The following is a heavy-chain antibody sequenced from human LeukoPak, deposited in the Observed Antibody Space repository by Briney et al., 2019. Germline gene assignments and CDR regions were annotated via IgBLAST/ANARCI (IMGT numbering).Heavy chain of an antibody. CDR3: AREHEKRLGELSVSFGPEYYFDY. CDR1: GYTFTGYY. D-gene: IGHD3-16*02. Sequence: GASVKVSCKASGYTFTGYYMHWVRQAPGQGLEWMGWINPNSGGTNYAQKFQGRVTMTRDTSISTAYMELSRLRSDDTAVYYCAREHEKRLGELSVSFGPEYYFDYWGQGTLVTVSS. J-gene: IGHJ4*02. CDR2: INPNSGGT. V-gene: IGHV1-2*02.